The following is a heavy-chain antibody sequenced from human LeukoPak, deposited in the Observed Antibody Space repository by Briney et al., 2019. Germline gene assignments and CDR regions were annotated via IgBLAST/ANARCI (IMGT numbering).Heavy chain of an antibody. CDR3: AKRSVAGTGPSFYYYYMDV. J-gene: IGHJ6*03. D-gene: IGHD6-19*01. CDR1: GFTFSSYG. Sequence: PGGSLRLSCAASGFTFSSYGMHWVRQAPGKGLEWVAFIRYDGSNKYYADSVKGRFTISRDNSKNTLYLQMNSLRAEDTAVYYCAKRSVAGTGPSFYYYYMDVWGKGTTVTISS. CDR2: IRYDGSNK. V-gene: IGHV3-30*02.